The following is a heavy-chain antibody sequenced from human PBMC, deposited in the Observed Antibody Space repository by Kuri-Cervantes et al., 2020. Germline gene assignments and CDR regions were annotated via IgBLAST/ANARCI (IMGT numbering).Heavy chain of an antibody. CDR3: ARGEGYYDSSGYYSGYYYMDV. J-gene: IGHJ6*03. CDR2: INHSGST. V-gene: IGHV4-34*01. CDR1: GGSFSGYY. D-gene: IGHD3-22*01. Sequence: ESLKISCAVYGGSFSGYYWSWIRQPPGKGLEWIGEINHSGSTNYNPSLKSRVTTSVDTSKNQFSLKLTSVTAADTAVYYCARGEGYYDSSGYYSGYYYMDVWGKGTTVTVSS.